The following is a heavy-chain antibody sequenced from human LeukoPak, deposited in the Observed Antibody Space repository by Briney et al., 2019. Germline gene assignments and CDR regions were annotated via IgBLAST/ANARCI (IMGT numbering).Heavy chain of an antibody. Sequence: PGGSLRLSCAASGFTFSSYWMHWVRQAPGKGLVWVSRTNSDGSSTTYADSVEGRFTISRDNAKNTLYLQMNSLRAEDTAVYYCALDEGRAVANYWGQGTLVTVSS. V-gene: IGHV3-74*01. D-gene: IGHD6-19*01. CDR2: TNSDGSST. J-gene: IGHJ4*02. CDR3: ALDEGRAVANY. CDR1: GFTFSSYW.